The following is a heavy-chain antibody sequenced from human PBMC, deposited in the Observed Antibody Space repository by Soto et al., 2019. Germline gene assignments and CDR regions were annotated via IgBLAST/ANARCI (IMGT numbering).Heavy chain of an antibody. V-gene: IGHV1-58*01. D-gene: IGHD6-13*01. CDR3: ARDWAAAGPFDY. CDR2: IVVGSGNT. Sequence: SVKVSCKASGFTFTSSAVQWVRQARGQRLEWIGWIVVGSGNTNYAQKFQERVTITRDMSTSTAYMELSSLRSEDTAVYYCARDWAAAGPFDYWGQGTLVTVSS. CDR1: GFTFTSSA. J-gene: IGHJ4*02.